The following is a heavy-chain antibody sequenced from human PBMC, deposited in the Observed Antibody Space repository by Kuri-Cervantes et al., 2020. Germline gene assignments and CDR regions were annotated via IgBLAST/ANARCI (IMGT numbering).Heavy chain of an antibody. CDR1: GFTFSSYS. CDR2: SNHSGNT. Sequence: GSLRLSCAASGFTFSSYSMNWVRQAPGKGLEWIGESNHSGNTNYNPSLKSRVTISGDRSKNEFSLKLTSVTAADTGVYYCARGFAGGSAPAFYLDVWGKGTTVTVSS. J-gene: IGHJ6*03. CDR3: ARGFAGGSAPAFYLDV. D-gene: IGHD3-10*01. V-gene: IGHV4-34*01.